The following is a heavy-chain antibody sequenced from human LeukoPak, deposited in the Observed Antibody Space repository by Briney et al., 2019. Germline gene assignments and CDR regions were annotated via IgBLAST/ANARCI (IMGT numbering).Heavy chain of an antibody. D-gene: IGHD3-10*01. CDR1: GGSFSGYY. J-gene: IGHJ4*02. Sequence: SETLSLTCAVYGGSFSGYYWSWIRQPPGKGLEWIGEINHSGSTNYNPSLKSRVTISVDTSKNQFSLKLSSMTAADTAVYYCASVYGSGSTPQNFDYWGQGTLVTVSS. CDR2: INHSGST. V-gene: IGHV4-34*01. CDR3: ASVYGSGSTPQNFDY.